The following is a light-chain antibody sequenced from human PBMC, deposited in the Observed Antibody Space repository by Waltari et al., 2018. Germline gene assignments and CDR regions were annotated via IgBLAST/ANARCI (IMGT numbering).Light chain of an antibody. V-gene: IGLV1-44*01. CDR2: TNN. CDR3: AGWDDSLNGVV. CDR1: NSNIGSNP. J-gene: IGLJ2*01. Sequence: QSVLTQPPSASGTPGQRVTISCSGSNSNIGSNPVNWYQHLPGTAPKLLIYTNNQRPSGVPDRFSGSKSGTSASLAISGLLSEDEGDYYCAGWDDSLNGVVFGGGTKLTVL.